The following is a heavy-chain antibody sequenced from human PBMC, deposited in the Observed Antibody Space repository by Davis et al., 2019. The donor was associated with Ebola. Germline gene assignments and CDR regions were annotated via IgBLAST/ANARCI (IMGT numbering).Heavy chain of an antibody. J-gene: IGHJ4*02. Sequence: GGSLRLSCKASGYSFTNSWIAWVRQMPGKGLEWVGIIFPDDSDTRYSPSFQGQVTISADKSISTAYLQWNSLRASDSAMYYCARHWPVRPVRPEHLDSWGQGTLVTVSS. CDR3: ARHWPVRPVRPEHLDS. D-gene: IGHD6-6*01. CDR2: IFPDDSDT. V-gene: IGHV5-51*01. CDR1: GYSFTNSW.